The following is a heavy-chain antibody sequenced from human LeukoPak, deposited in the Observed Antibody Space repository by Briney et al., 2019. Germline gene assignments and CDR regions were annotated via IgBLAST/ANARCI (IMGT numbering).Heavy chain of an antibody. Sequence: PSETLSLTCTVSGGSISSSSYYWGWIRQPPGKGLEWIGYIYYSGSTNYNPSLKSRVTISADTSKNQFSLKLSSVTAADTAVYYCARTIRSGLAWFDPWGQGTLVTVSS. CDR2: IYYSGST. CDR1: GGSISSSSYY. V-gene: IGHV4-61*05. J-gene: IGHJ5*02. CDR3: ARTIRSGLAWFDP. D-gene: IGHD3-3*01.